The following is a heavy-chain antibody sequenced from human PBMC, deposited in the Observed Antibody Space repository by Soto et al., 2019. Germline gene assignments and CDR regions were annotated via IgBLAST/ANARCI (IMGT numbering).Heavy chain of an antibody. CDR3: ARDLTASSSWYGALYYYYYVMDV. CDR1: GYTFTSYG. CDR2: ISAYNGNT. J-gene: IGHJ6*02. V-gene: IGHV1-18*01. D-gene: IGHD6-13*01. Sequence: GASVKVSCKASGYTFTSYGISWVRQAPGQGLEWMGWISAYNGNTNYAQKLQGRVTMTTDTSTSTAYMELRSLRSDDTAVYYCARDLTASSSWYGALYYYYYVMDVWGQGTTVTVSS.